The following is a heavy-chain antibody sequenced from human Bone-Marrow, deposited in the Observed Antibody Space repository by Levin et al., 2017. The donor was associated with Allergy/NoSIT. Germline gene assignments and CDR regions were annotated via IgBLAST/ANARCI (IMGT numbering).Heavy chain of an antibody. D-gene: IGHD3-10*01. V-gene: IGHV1-2*02. CDR2: INPKSGGT. Sequence: GESLKISCKASGYTLTAYYIHWVRQAPGQGLEWMGWINPKSGGTKYAQKFQGRVTMTRDTSISTVYMEVSRLKSDATAVYYCARAQAIYGSGSPDYWGQGTLVTVSA. J-gene: IGHJ4*02. CDR1: GYTLTAYY. CDR3: ARAQAIYGSGSPDY.